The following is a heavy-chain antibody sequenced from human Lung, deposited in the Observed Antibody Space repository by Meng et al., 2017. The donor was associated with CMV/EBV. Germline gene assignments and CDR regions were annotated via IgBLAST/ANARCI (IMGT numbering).Heavy chain of an antibody. V-gene: IGHV4-34*01. J-gene: IGHJ4*02. CDR2: INHSGST. CDR3: ARVQWLAYYFDS. D-gene: IGHD6-19*01. CDR1: GGSFSDYY. Sequence: GSLRLSCGVYGGSFSDYYWSWIRQPPGKGLEWIGEINHSGSTNYNPSLKSRLTVSIDTSSDQFSLRLTSVTAVDTAVYYCARVQWLAYYFDSWGQGTLVTVSS.